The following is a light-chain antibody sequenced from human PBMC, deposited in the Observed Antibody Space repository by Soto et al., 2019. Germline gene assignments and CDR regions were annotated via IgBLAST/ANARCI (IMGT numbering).Light chain of an antibody. CDR2: VAS. CDR3: QQYGSSPRT. CDR1: QSISNNY. V-gene: IGKV3-20*01. Sequence: EIVLTQSPGTLSLSPGERATLSCRTSQSISNNYLAWYQQKPGQAPRLLIDVASRRATGIPDRFSGSGSGTDFTLTISRLEPEDFAVYYCQQYGSSPRTFGGGTKVDIK. J-gene: IGKJ4*01.